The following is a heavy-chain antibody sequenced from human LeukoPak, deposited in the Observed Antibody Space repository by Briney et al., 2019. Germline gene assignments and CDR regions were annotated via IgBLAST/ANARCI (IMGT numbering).Heavy chain of an antibody. Sequence: PGGSLRLSCVASGFTFSAAEMNWVRQAPGKGLEWLSYISSSGSAIYYADSVKGRFTISRDDAENSLFLQMNRLRAEDTVLYYCAGGWFDFWGRGTLVTVSS. CDR2: ISSSGSAI. CDR3: AGGWFDF. V-gene: IGHV3-48*03. J-gene: IGHJ4*02. CDR1: GFTFSAAE. D-gene: IGHD6-13*01.